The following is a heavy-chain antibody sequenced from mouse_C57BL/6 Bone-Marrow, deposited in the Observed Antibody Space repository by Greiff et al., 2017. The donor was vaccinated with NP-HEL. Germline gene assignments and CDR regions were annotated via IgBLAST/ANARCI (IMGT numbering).Heavy chain of an antibody. CDR1: GYTFTSYW. Sequence: QVQLQQPGAELVKPGASVKVSCKASGYTFTSYWMHWVKQRPGQGLEWIGRIHPSDSDTNYNQKFKGKATLTVDKSSSTAYMQLSSLTSEDSAVYYCAIGHYYGSSLAYWGQGTLVTVSA. D-gene: IGHD1-1*01. CDR3: AIGHYYGSSLAY. J-gene: IGHJ3*01. CDR2: IHPSDSDT. V-gene: IGHV1-74*01.